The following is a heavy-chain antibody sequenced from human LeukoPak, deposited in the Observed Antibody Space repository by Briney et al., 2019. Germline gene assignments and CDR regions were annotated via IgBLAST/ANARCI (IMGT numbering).Heavy chain of an antibody. J-gene: IGHJ3*02. CDR3: ASTGYDYVPDAFDI. CDR1: GGSISSGDYY. D-gene: IGHD3-16*01. Sequence: SQTLSLTCTVSGGSISSGDYYWSWIRQPPGKGPEWIGYIYYSGSTYYNPSLKSRVTISVDTSKNQFSLKLSSVTAADTAVYYCASTGYDYVPDAFDIWGQGTMVTVSS. CDR2: IYYSGST. V-gene: IGHV4-30-4*01.